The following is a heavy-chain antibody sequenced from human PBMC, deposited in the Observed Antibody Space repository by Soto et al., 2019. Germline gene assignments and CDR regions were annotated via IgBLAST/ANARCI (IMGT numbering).Heavy chain of an antibody. V-gene: IGHV4-39*01. CDR2: IYYSGST. D-gene: IGHD2-15*01. Sequence: SETLSLTGTVSGGSISSSSYYWGWIRQPPGKGLEWIGSIYYSGSTYYNPSLKSRVTISVDTSKNQFSLKLSSVTAADTAVYYCARHWRKDYYYYGMDVWGQGTTVTVSS. CDR1: GGSISSSSYY. CDR3: ARHWRKDYYYYGMDV. J-gene: IGHJ6*02.